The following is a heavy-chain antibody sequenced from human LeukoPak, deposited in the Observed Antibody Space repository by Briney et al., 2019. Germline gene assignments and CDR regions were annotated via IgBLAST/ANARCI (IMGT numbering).Heavy chain of an antibody. CDR2: INHSGST. D-gene: IGHD4-11*01. CDR1: GGSFSGYY. CDR3: ARRLQYRPDRHFDGWFDP. Sequence: PSETLSLTCAVYGGSFSGYYWSWIRQPPGKGLEWIGEINHSGSTNYNPSLKSRVTISVDKSKNQFSLKLSSVTAADTAVYYCARRLQYRPDRHFDGWFDPWGQGTLVTVSS. J-gene: IGHJ5*02. V-gene: IGHV4-34*01.